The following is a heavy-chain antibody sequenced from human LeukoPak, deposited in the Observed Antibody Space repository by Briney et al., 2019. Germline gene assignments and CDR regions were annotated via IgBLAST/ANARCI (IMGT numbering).Heavy chain of an antibody. V-gene: IGHV5-51*01. Sequence: PGERLQISCKGSGYSFTSYWLGGVRQMPGKGLEWVGIIFPGDADTRYSPSFQGQATISANTTITTAYLQCSSLKASDTAIYYCARESLAALLDGFNWFDPWGQGTLVTVSS. J-gene: IGHJ5*02. CDR1: GYSFTSYW. D-gene: IGHD6-6*01. CDR2: IFPGDADT. CDR3: ARESLAALLDGFNWFDP.